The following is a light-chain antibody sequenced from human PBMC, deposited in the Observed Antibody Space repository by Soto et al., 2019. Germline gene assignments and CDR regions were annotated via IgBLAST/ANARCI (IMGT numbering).Light chain of an antibody. J-gene: IGLJ2*01. Sequence: QSALTQPASVSGSPGQSITISCTGTSSDVGGYNYVSWYQQHRGKAPKLMIYEFSNRPSGVSNRFSGSKSGKTASLTISGLQAEDEADYYCSSYTSSSTVVFGGGTKLTVL. V-gene: IGLV2-14*01. CDR1: SSDVGGYNY. CDR3: SSYTSSSTVV. CDR2: EFS.